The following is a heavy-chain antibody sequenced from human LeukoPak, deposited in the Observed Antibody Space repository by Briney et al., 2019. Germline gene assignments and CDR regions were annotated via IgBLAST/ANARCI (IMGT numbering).Heavy chain of an antibody. CDR1: GGSISSGGYY. CDR3: ASQFEYSSSSLYNWFDP. J-gene: IGHJ5*02. V-gene: IGHV4-30-2*01. CDR2: IYHSGST. Sequence: SETLSLTCTVSGGSISSGGYYWSWIRQPPGKGLEWIGYIYHSGSTYYNPSLKSRVTISVDRSKNQFSLKLSSVTAADTAVYYCASQFEYSSSSLYNWFDPWGQGTLVTVSS. D-gene: IGHD6-6*01.